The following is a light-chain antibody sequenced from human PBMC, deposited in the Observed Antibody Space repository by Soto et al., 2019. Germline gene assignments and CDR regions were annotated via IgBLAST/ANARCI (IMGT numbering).Light chain of an antibody. CDR1: QSVRSDY. J-gene: IGKJ1*01. V-gene: IGKV3-20*01. Sequence: VLTQSPGTLSLSPGDRATLSCRASQSVRSDYLAWYQQKPGQAPRLHIYGASTRATGIPDRFTGSGSGTDFTLTISRLEPEDFAVYYCQQYGSSPRTFGQGTKVDIK. CDR2: GAS. CDR3: QQYGSSPRT.